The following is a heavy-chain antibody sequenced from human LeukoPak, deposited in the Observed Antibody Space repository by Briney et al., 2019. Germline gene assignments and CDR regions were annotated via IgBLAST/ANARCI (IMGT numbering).Heavy chain of an antibody. CDR3: ARMNSSGPIDY. V-gene: IGHV2-5*02. CDR2: IYWDDDK. D-gene: IGHD3-22*01. J-gene: IGHJ4*02. Sequence: SGPTLVKPTQTLTLTCTFSRFSLSTYGVGVGWIRQPPGKALEWLALIYWDDDKRYSPSLRSRLTITKDTSKNQVVLTMTNMDPVDTATYYCARMNSSGPIDYWGQGTLVTVSS. CDR1: RFSLSTYGVG.